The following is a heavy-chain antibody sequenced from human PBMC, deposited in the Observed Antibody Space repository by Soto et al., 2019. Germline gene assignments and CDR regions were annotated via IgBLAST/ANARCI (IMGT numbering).Heavy chain of an antibody. V-gene: IGHV3-30*03. CDR1: GFTVSTYG. CDR2: ISRDGGTK. D-gene: IGHD2-21*01. Sequence: QVQLVESGGGVVQPGRSLRLSCAVSGFTVSTYGMHWVRQAPGKGLEWVAVISRDGGTKFYADSVTGRFTISRDNSRNTLFLEMNSLRGDDMAVYYCAGEVASGYWGQGTLVTVSS. J-gene: IGHJ4*02. CDR3: AGEVASGY.